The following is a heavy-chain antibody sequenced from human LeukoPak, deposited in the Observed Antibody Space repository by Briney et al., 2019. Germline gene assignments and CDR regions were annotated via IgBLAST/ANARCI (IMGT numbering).Heavy chain of an antibody. CDR1: GFTFSSYG. CDR2: ISGSGGST. V-gene: IGHV3-23*01. J-gene: IGHJ5*02. CDR3: AKGRWRHGDHPSFDP. D-gene: IGHD4-17*01. Sequence: GRSLRLSCAASGFTFSSYGMHWVRQAPGKGLEWVSAISGSGGSTYYADSVKGRFTISRDNSKNTLYLQMNSLRAEDTAVYYCAKGRWRHGDHPSFDPWGQGTLVTVSS.